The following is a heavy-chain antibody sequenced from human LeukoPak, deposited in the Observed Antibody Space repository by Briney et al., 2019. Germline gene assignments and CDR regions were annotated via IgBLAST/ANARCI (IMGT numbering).Heavy chain of an antibody. J-gene: IGHJ5*01. CDR1: DYTFSNYG. Sequence: ASVKVCCKTSDYTFSNYGISWVRQAPGQGLEWMGWISTSNGAISYAQNFQDRVTMTTDTSTSTAYMELRSLRSDDTAVYYCARDLNTPRWFDSWGQGTLVTVSS. V-gene: IGHV1-18*01. CDR2: ISTSNGAI. CDR3: ARDLNTPRWFDS.